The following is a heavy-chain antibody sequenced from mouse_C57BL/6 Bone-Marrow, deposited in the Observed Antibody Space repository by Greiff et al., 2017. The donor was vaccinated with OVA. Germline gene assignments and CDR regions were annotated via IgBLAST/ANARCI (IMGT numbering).Heavy chain of an antibody. CDR1: GFTFSDYG. CDR3: ARGLLWLRAYYYAMDY. J-gene: IGHJ4*01. CDR2: ISSGSSTI. Sequence: EVKLVESGGGLVKPGGSLKLSCAASGFTFSDYGMHWVRQAPEKGLEWVAYISSGSSTIYYADTVKGRFIISRDNAKNTLFLQMTSLRSEDTTMYYGARGLLWLRAYYYAMDYWGQGTSVTVSS. V-gene: IGHV5-17*01. D-gene: IGHD2-2*01.